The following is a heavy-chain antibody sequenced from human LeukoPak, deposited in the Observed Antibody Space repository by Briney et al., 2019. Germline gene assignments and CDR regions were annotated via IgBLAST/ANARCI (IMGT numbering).Heavy chain of an antibody. CDR1: GFTFSSYW. Sequence: GGSLRLSCAASGFTFSSYWMHWVRQAPGKGLVWVSRINSDGSSTSYADSVKGRFTISGDNAKNTLYLQMNSLRAEDTAVYYCARGGYSNVNLDYWGQGTLVTVSS. J-gene: IGHJ4*02. CDR3: ARGGYSNVNLDY. V-gene: IGHV3-74*01. CDR2: INSDGSST. D-gene: IGHD2-15*01.